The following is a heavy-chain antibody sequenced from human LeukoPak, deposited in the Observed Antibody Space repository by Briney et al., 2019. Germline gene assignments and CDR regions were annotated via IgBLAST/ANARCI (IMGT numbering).Heavy chain of an antibody. J-gene: IGHJ4*02. D-gene: IGHD3-22*01. CDR2: ISAYNGNT. CDR1: GYTFTSYY. CDR3: AREYYDYYEGFDY. Sequence: ASVKVSSKASGYTFTSYYISWLRQAPGQGLESMGRISAYNGNTNYAQKLQGRVTMTTDTSTRTAYMELRSLGSDDTAVYFCAREYYDYYEGFDYWGQGTLVTVSS. V-gene: IGHV1-18*01.